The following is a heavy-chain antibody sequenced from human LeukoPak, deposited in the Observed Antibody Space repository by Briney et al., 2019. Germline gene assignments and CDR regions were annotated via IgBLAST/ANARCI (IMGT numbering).Heavy chain of an antibody. V-gene: IGHV1-8*03. D-gene: IGHD3-3*01. J-gene: IGHJ6*03. CDR2: MNPNSGNT. Sequence: ASVKVSCKASGYTFTSYDINWVRQATGQWLEWMGWMNPNSGNTGYAQKFQGRVTITRNTSISTAYMELSSLRSEDTAVYYCARGRKTIRTNYYYYYMDVWGKGTTVTVSS. CDR1: GYTFTSYD. CDR3: ARGRKTIRTNYYYYYMDV.